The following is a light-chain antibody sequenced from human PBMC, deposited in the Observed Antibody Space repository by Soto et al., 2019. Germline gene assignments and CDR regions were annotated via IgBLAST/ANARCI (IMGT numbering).Light chain of an antibody. CDR2: DAS. CDR1: QGVRST. CDR3: QHYNRWPLS. Sequence: IVMTHSPATLSVSPCAVAALSCRASQGVRSTLAWYQQKPGQTPKLLIYDASTRATGVPARFSGGGSGTEFTLTINSLQSEDFAVYYCQHYNRWPLSFGGGTKVDIK. J-gene: IGKJ4*01. V-gene: IGKV3-15*01.